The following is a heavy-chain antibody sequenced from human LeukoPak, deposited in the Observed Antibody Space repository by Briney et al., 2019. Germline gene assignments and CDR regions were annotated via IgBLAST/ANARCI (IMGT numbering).Heavy chain of an antibody. V-gene: IGHV1-2*02. CDR2: INPNSGGT. CDR3: ARRPREWLPSGWFDP. Sequence: ASMKVSCKASGYTFTGYYMNWVRQAPGQGLEWMGWINPNSGGTNYAQKFQGRVTMTRDTSISTAYMELSRLRSDDTAVYYCARRPREWLPSGWFDPWGQGTMVTVSS. D-gene: IGHD3-3*01. CDR1: GYTFTGYY. J-gene: IGHJ5*02.